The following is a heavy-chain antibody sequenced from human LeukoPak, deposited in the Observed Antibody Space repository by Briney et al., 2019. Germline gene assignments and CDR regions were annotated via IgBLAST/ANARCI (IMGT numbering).Heavy chain of an antibody. V-gene: IGHV4-61*02. Sequence: SETLSLTCTVSGGSISSGSYYWSWIRQPAGKGLEWIGRIYTSGSTNYNPSLKSRVTMSVDTSKNQFSLKLSSVTAAGTAVYYCARGPSRHCSSTSCYRSLGMDVWGKGTTVTVSS. CDR2: IYTSGST. CDR3: ARGPSRHCSSTSCYRSLGMDV. CDR1: GGSISSGSYY. D-gene: IGHD2-2*01. J-gene: IGHJ6*04.